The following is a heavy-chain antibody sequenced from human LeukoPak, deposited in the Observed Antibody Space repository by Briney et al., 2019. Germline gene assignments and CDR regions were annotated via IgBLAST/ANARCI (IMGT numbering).Heavy chain of an antibody. CDR1: GFALSGRF. D-gene: IGHD5-18*01. CDR3: AKDSMRGVDTADYGMDV. CDR2: IYAGGGT. J-gene: IGHJ6*02. Sequence: GGSLRLSCAASGFALSGRFMIWVRQAPGKGLEWVSTIYAGGGTYYADSVKGRFTSSRDDSKNSLYLQMNSLRAEDTALYYCAKDSMRGVDTADYGMDVWGQGTTVTVSS. V-gene: IGHV3-53*05.